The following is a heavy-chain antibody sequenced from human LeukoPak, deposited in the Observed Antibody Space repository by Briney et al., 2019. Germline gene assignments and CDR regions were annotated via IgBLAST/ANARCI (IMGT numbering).Heavy chain of an antibody. J-gene: IGHJ4*02. D-gene: IGHD6-19*01. Sequence: PGGSLRLSCAVSGFTFSTYLMSWVRQAPGKRLEWVANIKEDGSEKYYVDSVKGRFTISRYNTQNSLYLQMNSLRAEDTAVYYCAGGVAVAGVSERSYWGQGTLVTVSS. CDR1: GFTFSTYL. V-gene: IGHV3-7*01. CDR2: IKEDGSEK. CDR3: AGGVAVAGVSERSY.